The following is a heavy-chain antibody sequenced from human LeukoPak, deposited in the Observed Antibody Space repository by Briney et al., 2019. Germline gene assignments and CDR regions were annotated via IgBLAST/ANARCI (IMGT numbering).Heavy chain of an antibody. V-gene: IGHV3-13*01. CDR1: GFTFSSYD. Sequence: GGSLRLSCAASGFTFSSYDMHWVRQATGKGLEWVSAIGTAGDTYYPGSVKGRFTISRENAKNSLYLQMNSLRAGDTAVYYCARDTGDGYFDYWGQGTLVTVSS. CDR3: ARDTGDGYFDY. CDR2: IGTAGDT. J-gene: IGHJ4*02. D-gene: IGHD7-27*01.